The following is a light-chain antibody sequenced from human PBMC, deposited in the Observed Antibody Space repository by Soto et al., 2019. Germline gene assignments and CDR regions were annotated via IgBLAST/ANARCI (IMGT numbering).Light chain of an antibody. Sequence: QSALTQPASVSGSPGQSITISCTGTSSDVGGYNYVSWYQQHPGKAPKLMIYEVSNRPSGVSSRFSGSKSGNTASLTISGLQAQDEADYYCSSYPSSSTLVFGGGTKVTVL. V-gene: IGLV2-14*01. CDR2: EVS. CDR3: SSYPSSSTLV. CDR1: SSDVGGYNY. J-gene: IGLJ3*02.